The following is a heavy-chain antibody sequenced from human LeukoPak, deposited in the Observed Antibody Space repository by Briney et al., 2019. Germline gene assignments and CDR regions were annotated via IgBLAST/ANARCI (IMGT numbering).Heavy chain of an antibody. V-gene: IGHV4-34*01. CDR1: GGSFSGYY. D-gene: IGHD1-26*01. CDR3: ARAGWELLSASFDP. J-gene: IGHJ5*02. Sequence: NASETLSLTCAVYGGSFSGYYWSWIRQPPGKGLEWIGEINHSGSTNYNPSLKSRVTISVDTSKNQFSLKLNSVTAADTAVYYCARAGWELLSASFDPWGQGTLVIVSS. CDR2: INHSGST.